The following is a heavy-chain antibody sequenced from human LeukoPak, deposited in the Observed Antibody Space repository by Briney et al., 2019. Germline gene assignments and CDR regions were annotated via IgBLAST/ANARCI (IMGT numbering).Heavy chain of an antibody. CDR1: GYTFTSYG. V-gene: IGHV1-18*01. Sequence: ASVKVSCKASGYTFTSYGISWVRQAPGQGLEWMGWISAYNGNTNYAQKLQGRVTMTTETSTSTAYMELRSLRSDDTAVYYCARSGGYCSGGSCYSEYYFDYWGQGTLVTVSS. D-gene: IGHD2-15*01. CDR3: ARSGGYCSGGSCYSEYYFDY. CDR2: ISAYNGNT. J-gene: IGHJ4*02.